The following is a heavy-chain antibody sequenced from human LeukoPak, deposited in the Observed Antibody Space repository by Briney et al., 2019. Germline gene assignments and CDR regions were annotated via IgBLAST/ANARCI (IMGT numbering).Heavy chain of an antibody. CDR1: GFTFSSYA. CDR3: ARDGERWLQLNEFDY. V-gene: IGHV3-23*01. D-gene: IGHD5-24*01. CDR2: ISGSGGST. Sequence: GGSLRLSCAASGFTFSSYAMSWVRQAPGKGLEWVSAISGSGGSTYYADSVKGRFTISRDNSKNTLYLQMNSLRAEDTAVYYCARDGERWLQLNEFDYWGQGTLVTVSS. J-gene: IGHJ4*02.